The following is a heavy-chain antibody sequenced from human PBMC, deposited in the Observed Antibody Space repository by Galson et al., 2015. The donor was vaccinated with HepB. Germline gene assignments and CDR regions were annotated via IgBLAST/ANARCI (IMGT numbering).Heavy chain of an antibody. V-gene: IGHV1-3*01. CDR1: GYTFTSHP. D-gene: IGHD4-17*01. Sequence: SVKVSCKASGYTFTSHPMHWARQAPEQRLEWMGWINAGNGNTKYSEKFQGRVTISRDTSASTAYMELSNLRSEDTAVYYCARGGEYFNYWGQGTLVTVSS. CDR2: INAGNGNT. CDR3: ARGGEYFNY. J-gene: IGHJ4*02.